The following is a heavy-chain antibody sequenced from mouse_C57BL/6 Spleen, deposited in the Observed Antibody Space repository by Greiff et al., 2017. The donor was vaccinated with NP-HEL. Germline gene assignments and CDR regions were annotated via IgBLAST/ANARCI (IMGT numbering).Heavy chain of an antibody. CDR3: ARKPYYYGSSYAMDY. CDR2: ISSGSSTI. V-gene: IGHV5-17*01. CDR1: GFTFSDYG. Sequence: DVMLVESGGGLVKPGGSLKLSCAASGFTFSDYGMHWVRQAPEKGLEWVAYISSGSSTIYYADTVKGRFTISRDNAKNTLFLQMTSLRSEDTAMYYCARKPYYYGSSYAMDYWGQGTSVTVSS. J-gene: IGHJ4*01. D-gene: IGHD1-1*01.